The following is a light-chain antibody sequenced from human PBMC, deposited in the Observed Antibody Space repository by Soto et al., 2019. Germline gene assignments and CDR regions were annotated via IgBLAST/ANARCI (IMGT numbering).Light chain of an antibody. V-gene: IGKV3-11*01. J-gene: IGKJ4*01. CDR2: DAS. CDR1: QSLSVY. Sequence: EIVLTQSPATLSLSPGERATLSCRASQSLSVYLACYQQKPGQAPRLLISDASNRATGIPARFSGSGSGTDFTLTISSLEPEDFALYYCQQRRDWPLTFGGGTKVEI. CDR3: QQRRDWPLT.